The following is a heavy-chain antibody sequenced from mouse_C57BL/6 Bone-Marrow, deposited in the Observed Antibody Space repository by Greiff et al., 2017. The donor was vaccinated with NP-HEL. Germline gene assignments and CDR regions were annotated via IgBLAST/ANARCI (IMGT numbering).Heavy chain of an antibody. CDR3: AREDDYDA. V-gene: IGHV1-81*01. J-gene: IGHJ2*01. CDR1: GYTFTSYG. CDR2: IYPRSGNT. D-gene: IGHD2-4*01. Sequence: VKLEESGAELARPGASVKLSCKASGYTFTSYGISWVKQRTGQGLEWIGEIYPRSGNTYYNEKFKGKATLTADKSSSTAYMELRSLTSEDSAVYFCAREDDYDAWGQGTTLTVSS.